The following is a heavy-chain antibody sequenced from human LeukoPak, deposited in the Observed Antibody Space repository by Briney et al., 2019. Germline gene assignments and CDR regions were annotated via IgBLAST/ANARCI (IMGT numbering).Heavy chain of an antibody. V-gene: IGHV3-23*01. CDR3: AKDFEGGRYSSSSCFDY. Sequence: PGGSLRLSCAASGFTFSSYAMSWVRQAPGKGLEWVSAISGSGGSTYYADSVKGRFTISRDSSKNTLYLQMNSLRAEDTAVYYCAKDFEGGRYSSSSCFDYWGQGTLVTVSS. J-gene: IGHJ4*02. CDR1: GFTFSSYA. D-gene: IGHD6-6*01. CDR2: ISGSGGST.